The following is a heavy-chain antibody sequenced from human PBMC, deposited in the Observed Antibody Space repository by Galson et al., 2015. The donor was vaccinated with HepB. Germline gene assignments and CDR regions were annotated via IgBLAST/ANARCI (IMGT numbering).Heavy chain of an antibody. V-gene: IGHV3-21*01. J-gene: IGHJ4*01. Sequence: SLRLSCAASGFTFSSYSMNWVRQAPGKGLEWVSSISSNSSYIYYADSVKGRFTISRDNANSSLYLQMNSLRAEDTAVYYCARVKHGDYVFVNCCHRTLFT. CDR2: ISSNSSYI. CDR1: GFTFSSYS. D-gene: IGHD4-17*01. CDR3: ARVKHGDYVFVN.